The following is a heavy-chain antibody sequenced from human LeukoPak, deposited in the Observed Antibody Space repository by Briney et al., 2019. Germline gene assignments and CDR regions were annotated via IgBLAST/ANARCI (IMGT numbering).Heavy chain of an antibody. V-gene: IGHV4-4*02. CDR1: GGSISSSNW. J-gene: IGHJ4*02. Sequence: PSETLSLTCAVSGGSISSSNWWSWVRQPPGKGLEWIGEIYHSGSTNYNPSLKSRVTISVDKSKNQFSLKLSSVTAADTAVYYCARALVLRFLEWLSPSGYFDYWGQGTLVTVSS. CDR3: ARALVLRFLEWLSPSGYFDY. CDR2: IYHSGST. D-gene: IGHD3-3*01.